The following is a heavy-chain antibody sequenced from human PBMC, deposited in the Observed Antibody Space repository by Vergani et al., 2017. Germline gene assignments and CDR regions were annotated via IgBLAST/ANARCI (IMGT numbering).Heavy chain of an antibody. J-gene: IGHJ6*03. CDR1: GFTVSSNY. D-gene: IGHD2-2*03. CDR3: ARGEIGYGSSTSCYAGYYYYMDV. CDR2: IYSGGST. Sequence: EVQLVETGGGLIQPGGSLRLSCAASGFTVSSNYMSWVRQAPGKGLEWVSVIYSGGSTYYADSVKGRFTISRDNSKNTLYLQMNSLRAEDTAVYYCARGEIGYGSSTSCYAGYYYYMDVWSKGTTVTVSS. V-gene: IGHV3-53*02.